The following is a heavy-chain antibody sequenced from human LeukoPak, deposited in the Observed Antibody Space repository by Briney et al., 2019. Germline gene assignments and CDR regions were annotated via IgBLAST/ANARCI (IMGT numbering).Heavy chain of an antibody. CDR3: AREDSGSYYNFYYFYMEV. CDR2: IYPSGNT. D-gene: IGHD3-10*01. V-gene: IGHV4-4*07. J-gene: IGHJ6*03. Sequence: SETLSLTCSVSGGSFSNYFWSWVRQPAGKGLEWIGRIYPSGNTNYNPSLKSRVTLSVDTSKTQFYLSLSSVTAADTAVYYCAREDSGSYYNFYYFYMEVWGKGTTVT. CDR1: GGSFSNYF.